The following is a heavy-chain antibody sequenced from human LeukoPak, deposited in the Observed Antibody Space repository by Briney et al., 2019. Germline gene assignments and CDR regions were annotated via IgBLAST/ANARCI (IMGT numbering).Heavy chain of an antibody. CDR1: GYSFTTYW. V-gene: IGHV5-51*01. J-gene: IGHJ6*02. Sequence: GESLKISCKGSGYSFTTYWIGWVRQMPGKGLEWMGIIYPGDSDTRYSPSFQGQVTISADKSISTAYLQWSSPKASDTAMYYCARHQGHPLNYYDSSGPEGMDVWGQGTTVTVSS. CDR2: IYPGDSDT. CDR3: ARHQGHPLNYYDSSGPEGMDV. D-gene: IGHD3-22*01.